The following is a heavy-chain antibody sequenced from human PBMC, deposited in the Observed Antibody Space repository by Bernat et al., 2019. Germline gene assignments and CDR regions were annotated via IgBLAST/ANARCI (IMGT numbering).Heavy chain of an antibody. J-gene: IGHJ5*02. V-gene: IGHV3-7*01. D-gene: IGHD5-18*01. CDR1: GFNFNDYW. CDR3: AKETVKYSYGSNWFDP. CDR2: ISSDKSAQ. Sequence: EVQMVESGGKLVQPGGSLRLACVVSGFNFNDYWMTWVRQAPGKGLEWVATISSDKSAQHYVDSVKGRFIISRDNAEYSLYLQMNSLRAEDTAVYYCAKETVKYSYGSNWFDPWGQGTLVTVSS.